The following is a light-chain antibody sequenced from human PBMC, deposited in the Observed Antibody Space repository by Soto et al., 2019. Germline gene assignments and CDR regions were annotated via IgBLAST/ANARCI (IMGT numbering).Light chain of an antibody. V-gene: IGLV1-51*01. J-gene: IGLJ1*01. Sequence: QSVLTQPPSVSAAPGQKVTISCSGSSCNIGNNYLSWYQQLPRTAPKVLIYDNNKRPSGIPDRFSGSKSGTSATLGITGLQTGDEADYYCGTWDSNSYVFGTGTKVTVL. CDR2: DNN. CDR3: GTWDSNSYV. CDR1: SCNIGNNY.